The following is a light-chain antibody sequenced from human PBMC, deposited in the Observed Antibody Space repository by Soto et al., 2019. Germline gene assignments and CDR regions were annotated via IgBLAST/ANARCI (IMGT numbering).Light chain of an antibody. CDR3: QQRSNGPFT. CDR2: DAS. Sequence: EIVLTQSPATLSLSPGDRAPPSARAGRGLKASLAGYQQRPGQAPRLLISDASDRAPGIPARFSGSGSGTDFTLTITSLELEEFAVYYCQQRSNGPFTFGQGTRLEIK. V-gene: IGKV3-11*01. CDR1: RGLKAS. J-gene: IGKJ5*01.